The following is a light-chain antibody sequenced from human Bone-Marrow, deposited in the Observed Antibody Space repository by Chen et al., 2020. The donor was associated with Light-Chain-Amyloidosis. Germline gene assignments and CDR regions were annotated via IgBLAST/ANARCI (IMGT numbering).Light chain of an antibody. CDR3: SSYTSTSTLWV. Sequence: QSALTQPASVSGSPGQSITISCTGTSSDIGGHDFVSWYQQYPGKAPKLLIYEVVIRHSGVSNRFSGSKSGTTASLTVSGLQAEDEGTYYCSSYTSTSTLWVFGGGTNLAVL. CDR2: EVV. J-gene: IGLJ3*02. V-gene: IGLV2-14*01. CDR1: SSDIGGHDF.